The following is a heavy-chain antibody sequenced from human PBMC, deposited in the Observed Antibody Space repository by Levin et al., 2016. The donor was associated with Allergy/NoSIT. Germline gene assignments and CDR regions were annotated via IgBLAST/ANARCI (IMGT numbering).Heavy chain of an antibody. CDR1: GFSFSYFG. Sequence: GGSLRLSCTASGFSFSYFGMHWVRQAPGKGLEWVAVISNDGSEKYYADSVKGRFTISRDNSKKTLFLQMNSLRIEDMAVYYCARKGEYTSGWYAPPDSWGQGTLVIVSS. CDR3: ARKGEYTSGWYAPPDS. D-gene: IGHD6-19*01. J-gene: IGHJ4*02. V-gene: IGHV3-30*03. CDR2: ISNDGSEK.